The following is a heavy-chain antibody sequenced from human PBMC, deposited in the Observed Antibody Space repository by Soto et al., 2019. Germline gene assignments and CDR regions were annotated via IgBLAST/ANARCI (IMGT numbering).Heavy chain of an antibody. Sequence: GGSLRLSCAASGFPFSNYAMAWVRQTPGEGPEWVSTIGGGDDIFYAESVQGRFIISRDDSRSTMYLQMDNLRVEDTAIYFCAKDSISYNGIYDAFDVWGQGTVVTVSS. V-gene: IGHV3-23*01. CDR2: IGGGDDI. CDR1: GFPFSNYA. CDR3: AKDSISYNGIYDAFDV. J-gene: IGHJ3*01. D-gene: IGHD3-3*02.